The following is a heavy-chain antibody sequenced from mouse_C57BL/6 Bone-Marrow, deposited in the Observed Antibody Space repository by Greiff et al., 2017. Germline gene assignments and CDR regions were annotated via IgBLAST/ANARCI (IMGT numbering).Heavy chain of an antibody. D-gene: IGHD1-1*01. CDR2: IHPNSGST. CDR3: ARDGFYGSSFFDY. Sequence: LQESGAELVKPGASVKLSCKASGYTFTSYWMHWVKQRPGQGLEWIGMIHPNSGSTNYNEKFKSKATLTVDKSSSTAYMQLSSLTSEDSAVYYCARDGFYGSSFFDYWGQGTTLTVAS. V-gene: IGHV1-64*01. CDR1: GYTFTSYW. J-gene: IGHJ2*01.